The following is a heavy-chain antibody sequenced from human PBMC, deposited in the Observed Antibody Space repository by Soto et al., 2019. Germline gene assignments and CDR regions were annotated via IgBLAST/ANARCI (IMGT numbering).Heavy chain of an antibody. CDR2: VYFSGST. J-gene: IGHJ3*02. CDR3: SRERGAVASIADAFDI. CDR1: GGAITGYY. Sequence: PSETLSLTCNVSGGAITGYYWNWIRQPPGKGLERIGYVYFSGSTKYNPSLTSRVTISVDMSKKQFSLRLTSMTSADTAVYYCSRERGAVASIADAFDIWGQGTMVTVSS. V-gene: IGHV4-59*01. D-gene: IGHD6-6*01.